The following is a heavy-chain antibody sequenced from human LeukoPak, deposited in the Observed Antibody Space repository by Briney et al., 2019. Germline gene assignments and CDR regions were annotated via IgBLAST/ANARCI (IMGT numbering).Heavy chain of an antibody. J-gene: IGHJ5*02. V-gene: IGHV1-46*01. CDR3: ARAAPISPYYYDSSAPYNWFDP. Sequence: ASVKVSCKASGYTFTSYYMHWVRQAPGQGLEWMGIINPSGGSTSYAQKFQGRVTMTRDMSTSTVYMELSSLRSEDTAVYYCARAAPISPYYYDSSAPYNWFDPWGQGTLVTVSS. CDR1: GYTFTSYY. D-gene: IGHD3-22*01. CDR2: INPSGGST.